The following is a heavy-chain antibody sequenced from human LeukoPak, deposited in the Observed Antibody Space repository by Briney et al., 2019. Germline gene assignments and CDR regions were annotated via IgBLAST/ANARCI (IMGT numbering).Heavy chain of an antibody. Sequence: SETLSLTCTVSGGSISSSSFYWGWIRQPPGRGLEWIGSIYYSGSTYYNPSLKSRVTISVDTSKNQFSLKLSSVTAADTTVYYCARSYGGNSDNAFDIWGQGTLVTVSS. V-gene: IGHV4-39*01. J-gene: IGHJ4*02. CDR1: GGSISSSSFY. CDR2: IYYSGST. CDR3: ARSYGGNSDNAFDI. D-gene: IGHD4-23*01.